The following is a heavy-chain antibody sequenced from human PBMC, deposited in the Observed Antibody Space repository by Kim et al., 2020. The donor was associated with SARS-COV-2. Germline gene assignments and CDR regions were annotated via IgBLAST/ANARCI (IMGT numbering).Heavy chain of an antibody. CDR1: GGSISSSSYY. Sequence: SETLSLTCTVSGGSISSSSYYWGWIRQPPGKGLEWIGSIYYSGSTYYNPSLKSRVTISVDTSKNQFSLKLSSVTAADTAVYYCARPSRPLYYYDSSGFNKPPGYNWFDPWGQGTLVTVSS. D-gene: IGHD3-22*01. J-gene: IGHJ5*02. V-gene: IGHV4-39*01. CDR2: IYYSGST. CDR3: ARPSRPLYYYDSSGFNKPPGYNWFDP.